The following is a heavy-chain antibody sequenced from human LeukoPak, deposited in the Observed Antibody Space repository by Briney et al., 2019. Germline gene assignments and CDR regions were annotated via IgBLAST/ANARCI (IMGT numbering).Heavy chain of an antibody. J-gene: IGHJ4*02. CDR1: GFTVSSNY. CDR2: IYSGGST. Sequence: GGSLRLSCAASGFTVSSNYMSWVRQAPGKGLEWVSVIYSGGSTYYADSVKGRFTISRDNSKNTLYLQMNSLRAEDTAVYYCAKDLDIYYDSSGYYYWGQGTLVTVSS. CDR3: AKDLDIYYDSSGYYY. V-gene: IGHV3-53*01. D-gene: IGHD3-22*01.